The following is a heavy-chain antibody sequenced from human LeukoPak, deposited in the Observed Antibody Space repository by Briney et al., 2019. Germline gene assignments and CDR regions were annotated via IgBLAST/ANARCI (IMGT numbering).Heavy chain of an antibody. D-gene: IGHD3-3*01. CDR3: AREGPSFWSGPDYGMDV. CDR2: IYYSGST. CDR1: GGSVSSGSYY. J-gene: IGHJ6*02. Sequence: SETLSLTCTVSGGSVSSGSYYWSWIRQPPGRGLEWIGYIYYSGSTNYNPSLKSRVTISVDTSKNQFSLKLSSVTAADTAVYYCAREGPSFWSGPDYGMDVWGQGTTVTVSS. V-gene: IGHV4-61*01.